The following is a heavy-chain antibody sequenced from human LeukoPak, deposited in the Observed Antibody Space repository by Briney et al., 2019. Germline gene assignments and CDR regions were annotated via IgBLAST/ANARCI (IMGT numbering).Heavy chain of an antibody. CDR1: GGSFGGYY. V-gene: IGHV4-34*01. Sequence: SETLSLTCAVYGGSFGGYYWTWIRQPPGKGLEWIGEINDRGSTNYNPSLKNRVTMSIDTSKNQFSLNLSSVTAADTAVYYCARNSAYSSSSGVNCWGQGTLVTVSS. CDR3: ARNSAYSSSSGVNC. CDR2: INDRGST. D-gene: IGHD6-6*01. J-gene: IGHJ4*02.